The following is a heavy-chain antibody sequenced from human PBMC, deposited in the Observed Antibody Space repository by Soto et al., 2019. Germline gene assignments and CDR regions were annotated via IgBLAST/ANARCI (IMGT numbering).Heavy chain of an antibody. J-gene: IGHJ6*03. Sequence: ASVKVACKASGYTFTSYAMHWVRQAPGQRLEWMGWINAGNGNTKYSQKFKGRVTITRDTSASTAYMELSSLRSEDTAVYYGARGQRGRAGVLYYCMDVCREVTT. D-gene: IGHD1-1*01. CDR1: GYTFTSYA. CDR2: INAGNGNT. CDR3: ARGQRGRAGVLYYCMDV. V-gene: IGHV1-3*01.